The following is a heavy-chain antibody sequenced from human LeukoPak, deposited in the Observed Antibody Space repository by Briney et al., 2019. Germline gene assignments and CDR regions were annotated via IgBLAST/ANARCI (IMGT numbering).Heavy chain of an antibody. CDR3: ARHGIVATTRGYFDY. J-gene: IGHJ4*02. V-gene: IGHV5-51*01. Sequence: GESLKISCKGSGYSFTSYWIGWVRQMPGKGLEWMGIIYPGDSDTRYSPSFQGQVTISADKSISTAYLQWSSLKASDTAMYYCARHGIVATTRGYFDYWGQGTLVTVSS. D-gene: IGHD5-12*01. CDR1: GYSFTSYW. CDR2: IYPGDSDT.